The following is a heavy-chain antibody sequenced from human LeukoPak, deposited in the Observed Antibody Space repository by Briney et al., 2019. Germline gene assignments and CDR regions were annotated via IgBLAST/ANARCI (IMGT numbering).Heavy chain of an antibody. V-gene: IGHV4-34*01. CDR2: INHSGST. J-gene: IGHJ5*02. D-gene: IGHD6-19*01. CDR1: GGSFSGYY. CDR3: ARALIAVAANWFDP. Sequence: PSETLSLTCAVYGGSFSGYYCSWIRPPPGKGLEWIGEINHSGSTNYNPSLKSRVTISVDTSKNQFSLKLSSVTAADTAVYYCARALIAVAANWFDPWGQGTLVTVSA.